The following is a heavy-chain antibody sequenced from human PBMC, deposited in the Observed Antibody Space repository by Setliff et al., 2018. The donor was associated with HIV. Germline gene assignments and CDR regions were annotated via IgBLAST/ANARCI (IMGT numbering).Heavy chain of an antibody. Sequence: PSETLSLTCTVSGGSISSGDYYWSWIRQHPGKGLEWIGYIYYSGSTYYKSSLKSRSTISVDTSKNQFSLKLNSVTAADTAVYYCARVRHYYDSGGYPIGGWFDPWGQGTLVTVSS. D-gene: IGHD3-22*01. V-gene: IGHV4-31*03. J-gene: IGHJ5*02. CDR2: IYYSGST. CDR1: GGSISSGDYY. CDR3: ARVRHYYDSGGYPIGGWFDP.